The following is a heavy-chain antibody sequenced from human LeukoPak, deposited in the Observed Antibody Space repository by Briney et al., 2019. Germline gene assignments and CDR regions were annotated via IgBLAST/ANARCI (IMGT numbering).Heavy chain of an antibody. CDR1: GYSISSGYY. D-gene: IGHD3-3*01. CDR2: IYHSGST. CDR3: ATTYYDFWSGYPKRYFDL. Sequence: SETLSLTCAVFGYSISSGYYWGWIRQPPGKGLEWIGSIYHSGSTYYNPSLKSRVTISVDTSKNQFSLKLSSVTAADTAVYYCATTYYDFWSGYPKRYFDLWGRGTLVTVSS. J-gene: IGHJ2*01. V-gene: IGHV4-38-2*01.